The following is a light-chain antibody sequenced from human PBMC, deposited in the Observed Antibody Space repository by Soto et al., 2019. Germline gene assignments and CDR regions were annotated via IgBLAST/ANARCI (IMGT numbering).Light chain of an antibody. CDR3: MQGTHWPWT. J-gene: IGKJ1*01. CDR2: KVS. V-gene: IGKV2-30*01. Sequence: DVVMTQSPLSLPVTLGQPASISCRSSQSLVYSDGNTYLSWFQQRPGQSPRRLIYKVSNRDSGVPDRFSGSGSGTDFTLKISRVEPEDVGVYYCMQGTHWPWTFGQGTKVEIK. CDR1: QSLVYSDGNTY.